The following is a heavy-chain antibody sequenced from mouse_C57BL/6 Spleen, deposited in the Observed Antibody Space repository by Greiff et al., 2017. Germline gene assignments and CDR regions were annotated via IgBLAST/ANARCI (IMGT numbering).Heavy chain of an antibody. J-gene: IGHJ1*03. V-gene: IGHV1-72*01. CDR3: ATTVAWYFDV. CDR1: GYTFTSYW. D-gene: IGHD1-1*01. CDR2: IDPNSGGA. Sequence: QVQLKQPGAELVKPGASVKLSCKASGYTFTSYWMHWVKQRPGRGLEWIGRIDPNSGGAKYNEKFKSKATLTVDKPSSTAYMQLSSLTSEDSAVYYCATTVAWYFDVWGTGTTVTVSS.